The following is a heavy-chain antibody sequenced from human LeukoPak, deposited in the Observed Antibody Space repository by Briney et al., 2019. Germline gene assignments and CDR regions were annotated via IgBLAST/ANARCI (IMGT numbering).Heavy chain of an antibody. V-gene: IGHV4-31*03. J-gene: IGHJ5*02. Sequence: SETLSLTCTVSGGSISSGGYYWSWIRQHPGKGLEWIGYIYYSGSTYYNPSLKSRVTISVDTSKNQFSLKLSSVTAADTAVYYCARDFHYDSSGYYYLFDPWGQGTLVTVSS. D-gene: IGHD3-22*01. CDR1: GGSISSGGYY. CDR2: IYYSGST. CDR3: ARDFHYDSSGYYYLFDP.